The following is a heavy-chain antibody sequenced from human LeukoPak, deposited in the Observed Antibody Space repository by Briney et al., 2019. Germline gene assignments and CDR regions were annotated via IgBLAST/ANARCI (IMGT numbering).Heavy chain of an antibody. Sequence: PGGSLRLSCAASRFTFSSYWMHWVRQAPGKGLVWVSRINTDGSSTSYADSVKGRFTISRDNAKNTLYLQMNSLRAEDTAVYYCAKDQEQYSSSSFYFDYWGQGTLVTVSS. CDR2: INTDGSST. CDR3: AKDQEQYSSSSFYFDY. V-gene: IGHV3-74*01. CDR1: RFTFSSYW. D-gene: IGHD6-6*01. J-gene: IGHJ4*02.